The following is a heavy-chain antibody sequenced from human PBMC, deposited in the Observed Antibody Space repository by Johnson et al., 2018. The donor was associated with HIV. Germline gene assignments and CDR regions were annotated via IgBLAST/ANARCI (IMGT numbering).Heavy chain of an antibody. V-gene: IGHV3-73*01. CDR3: TKLVGYCSGGGCYTPGDI. D-gene: IGHD2-15*01. CDR2: IRSKGNNYAT. CDR1: GFTFSGSA. J-gene: IGHJ3*02. Sequence: LVESGGGLVQPGGSLKLACAASGFTFSGSALHWVRQASGKGLEWVGHIRSKGNNYATAYAASVKGRFTIPRDDSQNTAYLQMNRLKTEDTAVYYCTKLVGYCSGGGCYTPGDIWGQGTMVTVSS.